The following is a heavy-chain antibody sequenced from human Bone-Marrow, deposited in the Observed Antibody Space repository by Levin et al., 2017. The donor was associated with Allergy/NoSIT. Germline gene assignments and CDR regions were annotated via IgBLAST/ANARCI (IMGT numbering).Heavy chain of an antibody. V-gene: IGHV3-30*02. CDR2: IQHDGSSE. Sequence: RGESLKISCAASGFTFSSYNMHWVRQAPGKGLEWVASIQHDGSSEWYSDSVRGRFTISRDNSKNTLYLQVTSLRAEDTAVYYCTSNSYGDNGYWGQGTLVTV. D-gene: IGHD2-21*02. J-gene: IGHJ4*02. CDR1: GFTFSSYN. CDR3: TSNSYGDNGY.